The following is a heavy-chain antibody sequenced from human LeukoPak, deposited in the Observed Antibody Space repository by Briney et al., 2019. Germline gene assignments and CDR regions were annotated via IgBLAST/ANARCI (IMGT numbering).Heavy chain of an antibody. D-gene: IGHD2-15*01. CDR2: IIPIFGTA. CDR3: ARSGKVVVAANNWFDP. V-gene: IGHV1-69*05. Sequence: SVKVSCKASGGTFSSYAISWVRQAPGQGLEWMGRIIPIFGTANHAQKFQGRVTITTDESTSTAYMELSSLRSEDTAVYYCARSGKVVVAANNWFDPWGQGTLVTVSS. J-gene: IGHJ5*02. CDR1: GGTFSSYA.